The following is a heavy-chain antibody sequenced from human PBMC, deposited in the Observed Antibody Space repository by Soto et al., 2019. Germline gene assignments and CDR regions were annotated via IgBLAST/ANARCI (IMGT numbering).Heavy chain of an antibody. CDR1: GFTFSSYA. Sequence: GGSLRLSCAASGFTFSSYAMHWVRQAPGKGLEWVAVISYDGSNKYYADSVKGRFTISRDNSKNTLYLQMNSLRAEDTAVYYCARDGDSSSPYGMDVWGQGTTVTVSS. V-gene: IGHV3-30-3*01. J-gene: IGHJ6*02. CDR3: ARDGDSSSPYGMDV. D-gene: IGHD6-6*01. CDR2: ISYDGSNK.